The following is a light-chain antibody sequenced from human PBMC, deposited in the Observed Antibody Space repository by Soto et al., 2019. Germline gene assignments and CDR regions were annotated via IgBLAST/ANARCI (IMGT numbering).Light chain of an antibody. CDR1: QTVGSN. CDR3: QHYNNWPIT. J-gene: IGKJ5*01. V-gene: IGKV3-15*01. CDR2: GAS. Sequence: EIVVTQAPDTLSVTPGERATLSCRASQTVGSNLAWYQQKPGQAPRLLIYGASTRASDIPARFSGSGSVTEFALTISSLQSEDFAVYYCQHYNNWPITFGQGTRLENK.